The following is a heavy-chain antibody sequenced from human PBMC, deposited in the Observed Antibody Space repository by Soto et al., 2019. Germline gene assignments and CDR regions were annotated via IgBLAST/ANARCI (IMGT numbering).Heavy chain of an antibody. CDR3: AKSIRVVLRTCMDV. V-gene: IGHV3-23*01. CDR1: GFTFSSYA. D-gene: IGHD2-8*01. CDR2: ISGSGGST. J-gene: IGHJ6*03. Sequence: GGSLRLSCAASGFTFSSYAMSWVRQAPGKGLEWVSAISGSGGSTYYADSVKGRFTISRDNSKNTLYLQMNSLRAEDTAVYYCAKSIRVVLRTCMDVWGKGTTVTVSS.